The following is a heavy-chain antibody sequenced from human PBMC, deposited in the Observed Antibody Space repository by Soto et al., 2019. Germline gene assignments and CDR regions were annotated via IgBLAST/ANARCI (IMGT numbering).Heavy chain of an antibody. D-gene: IGHD5-18*01. CDR1: GFTFSSYA. CDR2: ISYDGSNK. J-gene: IGHJ6*02. Sequence: LRLSCAASGFTFSSYAMHWVRQAPGKGLEWVAVISYDGSNKYYADSVKGRFTISRDNSKNTLYLQMNSLRAEDTAVYYCARDGEVDTDYYYGMDVWGQGTTVTVSS. V-gene: IGHV3-30-3*01. CDR3: ARDGEVDTDYYYGMDV.